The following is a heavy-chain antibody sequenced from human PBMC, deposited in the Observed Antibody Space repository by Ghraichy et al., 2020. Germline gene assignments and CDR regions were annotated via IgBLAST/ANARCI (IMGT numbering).Heavy chain of an antibody. Sequence: SETLSLTCTISADSIRSYYWSWIRQAPGKGLECVGYVYYSGSPAYNPSLEDRATISLDTYRKQLSPKLRSVTSADTGVYYGARRAGDYSRSNMDAWGQGTAVTVSA. CDR3: ARRAGDYSRSNMDA. CDR2: VYYSGSP. CDR1: ADSIRSYY. J-gene: IGHJ5*02. V-gene: IGHV4-59*01. D-gene: IGHD5-12*01.